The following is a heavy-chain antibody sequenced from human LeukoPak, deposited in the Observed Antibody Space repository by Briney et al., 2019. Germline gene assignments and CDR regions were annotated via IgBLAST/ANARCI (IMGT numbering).Heavy chain of an antibody. CDR1: GYTFTSYG. CDR3: ARDRFTMVRGGDAFDI. V-gene: IGHV1-18*01. Sequence: WASVKVSCKASGYTFTSYGISWVRQAPGQGLEWMGWISAYNGNTNYAQKLQGRVTMTTDTSTSTAYMELRSLRSDDTAVYYCARDRFTMVRGGDAFDIWGQGTMVTVSS. J-gene: IGHJ3*02. D-gene: IGHD3-10*01. CDR2: ISAYNGNT.